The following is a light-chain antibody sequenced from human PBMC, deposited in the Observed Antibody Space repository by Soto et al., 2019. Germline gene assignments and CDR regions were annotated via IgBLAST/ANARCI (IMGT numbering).Light chain of an antibody. Sequence: QSALTQPASVSGSPGQSITISCTGISSDVGGYNYVSWYQQYPDKAPEPMIYDGSHRRSGVSNRFSGSKSGNTASLTISGLQAEDEADYYCYSYTRSGTVLFGRGTKLTVL. CDR1: SSDVGGYNY. CDR3: YSYTRSGTVL. V-gene: IGLV2-14*01. J-gene: IGLJ2*01. CDR2: DGS.